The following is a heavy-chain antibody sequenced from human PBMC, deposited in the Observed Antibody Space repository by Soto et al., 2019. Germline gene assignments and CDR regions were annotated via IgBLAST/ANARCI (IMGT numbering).Heavy chain of an antibody. Sequence: PSETLSLTCAVYGGSFSGYYWSWIRQPPGKGLEWIGEINHSGSTNYNPSLKSRVTISVDTSKNQFSLKLSSVTAADTAVYYCARESKWRVYYGMDVWGQGTTVTVSS. D-gene: IGHD5-12*01. CDR1: GGSFSGYY. J-gene: IGHJ6*02. V-gene: IGHV4-34*01. CDR3: ARESKWRVYYGMDV. CDR2: INHSGST.